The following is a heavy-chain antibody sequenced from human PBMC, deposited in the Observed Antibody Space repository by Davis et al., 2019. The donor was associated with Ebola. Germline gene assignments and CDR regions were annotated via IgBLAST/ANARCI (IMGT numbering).Heavy chain of an antibody. CDR1: GFTFSSYG. CDR2: IRYDGSNK. CDR3: AKNPVPAAISSGGYYYMDV. V-gene: IGHV3-30*02. Sequence: PGGSLTLSCAASGFTFSSYGMHWVSQAPGKGLEWVAFIRYDGSNKYYADSVKGRFTISRDNSKNTLYLQMNSLRAEDTAVYYCAKNPVPAAISSGGYYYMDVWGKGTTVTVSS. J-gene: IGHJ6*03. D-gene: IGHD2-2*02.